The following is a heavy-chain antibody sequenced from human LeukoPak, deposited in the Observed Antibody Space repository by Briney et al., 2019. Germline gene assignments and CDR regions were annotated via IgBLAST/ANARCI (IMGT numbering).Heavy chain of an antibody. D-gene: IGHD4-17*01. CDR1: GFTFRDYA. CDR2: ISGSGGST. J-gene: IGHJ4*02. Sequence: GGSLRLSRAASGFTFRDYAMNWVRQAPGKGLEWVSGISGSGGSTFYTASVEGRFTISRDNSKNTLYLQLNSLRAEDTALYYCANAPSYGLPLYWGQGTLVTVSS. V-gene: IGHV3-23*01. CDR3: ANAPSYGLPLY.